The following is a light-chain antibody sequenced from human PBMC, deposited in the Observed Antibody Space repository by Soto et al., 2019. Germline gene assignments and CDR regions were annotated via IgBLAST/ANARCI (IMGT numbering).Light chain of an antibody. V-gene: IGKV1-12*01. CDR2: AAS. CDR1: QGISSW. J-gene: IGKJ1*01. CDR3: RQLNTLPGT. Sequence: DLQMRRAGSSVTACVGENINIKCRASQGISSWLAWYQQKPGKAPKRLIYAASTLQSGVPSRFSVSGSGTEFTLTFSSRQPEDAATYYWRQLNTLPGTFGQGTKVDIK.